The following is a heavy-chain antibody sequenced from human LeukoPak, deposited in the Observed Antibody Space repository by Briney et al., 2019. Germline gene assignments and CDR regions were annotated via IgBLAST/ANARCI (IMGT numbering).Heavy chain of an antibody. CDR3: TRQAPGSYGGITFGY. CDR1: GFTFSSYS. V-gene: IGHV3-48*01. D-gene: IGHD1-26*01. Sequence: PGGSLRPSCAASGFTFSSYSMDWVRQAPGKGLEWVSYISSSSTIIYYADSVKGRFTISRDSAKNSLYLQMNSLRAEDTAVYYCTRQAPGSYGGITFGYWGQGTLVTVSS. CDR2: ISSSSTII. J-gene: IGHJ4*02.